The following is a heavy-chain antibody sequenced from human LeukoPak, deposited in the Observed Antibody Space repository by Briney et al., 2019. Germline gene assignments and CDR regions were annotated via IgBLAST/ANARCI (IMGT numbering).Heavy chain of an antibody. J-gene: IGHJ4*02. D-gene: IGHD2-15*01. CDR3: AIWYCSGGRCYSNARTFDY. V-gene: IGHV7-4-1*02. CDR2: INTNTGNP. CDR1: GYTFTSYA. Sequence: ASVKVSCKASGYTFTSYAMNWVREAPGQGLEWMGWINTNTGNPTYAQGLTGRFVFSLDTSVSAAYLQISSLKAEDTALYYCAIWYCSGGRCYSNARTFDYWGQGTRVTVSS.